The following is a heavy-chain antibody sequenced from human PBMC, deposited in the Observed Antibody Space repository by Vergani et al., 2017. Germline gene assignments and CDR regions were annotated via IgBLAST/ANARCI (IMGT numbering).Heavy chain of an antibody. CDR2: ISHSGST. V-gene: IGHV4-38-2*02. J-gene: IGHJ4*02. CDR1: GYPITSGYY. CDR3: ARARAFDY. Sequence: QVQLQESGPGLVKPSETLSLTCTVSGYPITSGYYWGWIRQPPGKGLEWIGSISHSGSTYYNPSLNSRVTISVDTSKNQFSLNLSSVTAADTAVYYCARARAFDYWGQGTLVTVSS.